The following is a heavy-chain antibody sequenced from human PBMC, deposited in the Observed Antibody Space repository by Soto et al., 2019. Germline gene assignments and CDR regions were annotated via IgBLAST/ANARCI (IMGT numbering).Heavy chain of an antibody. J-gene: IGHJ5*02. CDR1: GYTFTSYG. D-gene: IGHD3-3*01. Sequence: QVQLVQSGAEVKKPGASVKVSCKASGYTFTSYGIIWVRQAPGQGLEWMGWISAYNGNTNYAQKLQGRVTMTTDTSTSTAYMELRSLRSDDTAVYYCAPLRFLEWSPDNWLDPWGQGTLVTVSS. CDR2: ISAYNGNT. CDR3: APLRFLEWSPDNWLDP. V-gene: IGHV1-18*04.